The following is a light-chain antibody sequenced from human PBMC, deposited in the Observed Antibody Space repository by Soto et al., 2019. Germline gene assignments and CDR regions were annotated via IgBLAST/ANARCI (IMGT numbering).Light chain of an antibody. V-gene: IGKV1-33*01. J-gene: IGKJ4*01. Sequence: DIQMTQSPSTLSASVGDRVTITCRASQSISSWLAWYQQKPGKAPKLLIYDASNLEAGVPSRFSGSGSGTDFTFTISSLQPEDIATYYCQQYENVPLTFGGGTKVEIK. CDR2: DAS. CDR3: QQYENVPLT. CDR1: QSISSW.